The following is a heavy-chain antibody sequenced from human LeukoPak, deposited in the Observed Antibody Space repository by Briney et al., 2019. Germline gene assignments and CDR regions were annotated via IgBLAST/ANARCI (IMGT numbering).Heavy chain of an antibody. CDR1: GYTFTSYG. D-gene: IGHD3-22*01. CDR3: ARELTMIGGVSNLDY. CDR2: ISAYNGNT. J-gene: IGHJ4*02. Sequence: ASVKVSCKASGYTFTSYGISWVRQAPGQGLEWMGWISAYNGNTNYAQKLQGRVTMTTDTSTSTAYMELRSLRSDDTAVYYCARELTMIGGVSNLDYWGQGTLVTVSS. V-gene: IGHV1-18*01.